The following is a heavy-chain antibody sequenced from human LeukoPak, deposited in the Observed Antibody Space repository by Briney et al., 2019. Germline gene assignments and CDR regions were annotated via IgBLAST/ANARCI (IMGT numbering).Heavy chain of an antibody. CDR2: IYYSGST. V-gene: IGHV4-59*01. Sequence: SETLSLTCTVSGGSISSYYWSWIRQPPGKGLEWIGYIYYSGSTNYNPSLKSRVTISVDTSKNQFSLKLSSVTAADTAVYYCARDAYYYDSSGYYYVEYFQHWGQGTLVTVSS. CDR3: ARDAYYYDSSGYYYVEYFQH. D-gene: IGHD3-22*01. J-gene: IGHJ1*01. CDR1: GGSISSYY.